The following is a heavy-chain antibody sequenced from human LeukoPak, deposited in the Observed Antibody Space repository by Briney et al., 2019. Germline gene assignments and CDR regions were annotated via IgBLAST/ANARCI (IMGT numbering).Heavy chain of an antibody. CDR3: TRAPYCNYVNIDY. CDR1: DFTFGYYA. Sequence: GGSLRLSCTTSDFTFGYYAMTWVRQAPGKGLEWVGFIRRKAHQVTTEYAASVKGRFTISRDDYKSIAYLQMTSLNAEDTAVYYCTRAPYCNYVNIDYWGKGTMVTVSS. V-gene: IGHV3-49*02. J-gene: IGHJ4*02. CDR2: IRRKAHQVTT. D-gene: IGHD2/OR15-2a*01.